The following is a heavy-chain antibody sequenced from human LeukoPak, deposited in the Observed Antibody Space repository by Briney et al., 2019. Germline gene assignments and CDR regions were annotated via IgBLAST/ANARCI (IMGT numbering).Heavy chain of an antibody. D-gene: IGHD6-13*01. CDR1: GYSFTSYW. J-gene: IGHJ4*02. V-gene: IGHV5-51*01. CDR3: ARYHACIADPTWMSAGGY. Sequence: GESLKISCKGSGYSFTSYWIGWVRQMPGKGLEWMGIIYPGDSDTRYSPSFQGQVTISADKSISTAYLQWSSLKASDTAMYYCARYHACIADPTWMSAGGYWGQGTLVTVSS. CDR2: IYPGDSDT.